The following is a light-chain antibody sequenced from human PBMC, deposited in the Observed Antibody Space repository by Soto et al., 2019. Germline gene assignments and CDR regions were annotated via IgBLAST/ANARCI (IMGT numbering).Light chain of an antibody. CDR1: SSNIGAGYD. J-gene: IGLJ2*01. CDR2: GNS. Sequence: QAVVTQPPSVSGAPGLRVTISCTGSSSNIGAGYDVHWYQQLPGTAPKLLIYGNSNRPSGVPDRFSGSKSGTSASLAITGLQAEDEADYYCQSYDSSLSSVVFGGGTKLTVL. V-gene: IGLV1-40*01. CDR3: QSYDSSLSSVV.